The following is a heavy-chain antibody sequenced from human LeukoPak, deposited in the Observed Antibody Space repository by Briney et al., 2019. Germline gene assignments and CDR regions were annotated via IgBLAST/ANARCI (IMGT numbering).Heavy chain of an antibody. CDR3: AREARGSYYYGMDV. CDR1: GFTFSSYG. V-gene: IGHV3-7*01. Sequence: GGSLRLSCAASGFTFSSYGMHWVRQAPGKGLEWVANIKRDGSEKYYVDSVKGRFTISRDNAKNSLYLQMNSLRAEDTAVYYCAREARGSYYYGMDVWGQGTTVTVSS. J-gene: IGHJ6*02. CDR2: IKRDGSEK. D-gene: IGHD1-26*01.